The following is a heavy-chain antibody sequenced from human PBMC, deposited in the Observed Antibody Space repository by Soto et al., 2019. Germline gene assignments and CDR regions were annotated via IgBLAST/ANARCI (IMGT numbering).Heavy chain of an antibody. CDR1: GGSVSSCSYY. Sequence: QVQLQESGPGLVKPSETLSPTCTVSGGSVSSCSYYWSWIRQPPGKGLEWIGYIYYSGSTNYNPSLRSRVTISVDTSKNQFSLKLSSVTAADTAVYYCARVSCGWYLGDYYYYGMDVWGQGTTVTVSS. D-gene: IGHD6-19*01. CDR2: IYYSGST. V-gene: IGHV4-61*01. CDR3: ARVSCGWYLGDYYYYGMDV. J-gene: IGHJ6*02.